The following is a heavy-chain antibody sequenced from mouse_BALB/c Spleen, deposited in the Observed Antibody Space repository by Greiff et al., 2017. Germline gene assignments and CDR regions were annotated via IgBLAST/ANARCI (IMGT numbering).Heavy chain of an antibody. D-gene: IGHD2-1*01. V-gene: IGHV5-6-5*01. CDR1: GFTFSSYA. CDR3: ARVYGNYVVDYYAMDY. J-gene: IGHJ4*01. CDR2: ISSGGST. Sequence: EVKVVESGGGLVKPGGSLKLSCAASGFTFSSYAMSWVRQTPEKRLEWVASISSGGSTYYPDSVKGRFTISRDNARNILYLQMSSPRSEDTAMYYCARVYGNYVVDYYAMDYWGQGTSVTVSS.